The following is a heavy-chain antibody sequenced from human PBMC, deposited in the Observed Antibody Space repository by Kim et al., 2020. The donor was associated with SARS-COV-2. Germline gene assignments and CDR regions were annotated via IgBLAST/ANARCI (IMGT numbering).Heavy chain of an antibody. J-gene: IGHJ4*02. CDR3: ARGSQESRDWSYYFDY. V-gene: IGHV4-30-2*05. Sequence: SLKSRVTISVDTSKNQFSLKLSSVTAADTAVYYCARGSQESRDWSYYFDYWGQGTLVTVSS. D-gene: IGHD3-9*01.